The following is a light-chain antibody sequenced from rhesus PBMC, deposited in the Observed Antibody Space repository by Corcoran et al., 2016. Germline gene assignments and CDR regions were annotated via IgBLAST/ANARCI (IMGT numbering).Light chain of an antibody. V-gene: IGKV1S12*01. Sequence: DIQMTQSPSALSASVGDRVTISCRASQNIYRNLAWYQQKPGKAPKLLIHAASSLQTGIPSRFSGSGSGTDFTLTLSSLQPEDSAAYYCRHYYDNPLTFGGGTKVEIK. CDR3: RHYYDNPLT. CDR1: QNIYRN. CDR2: AAS. J-gene: IGKJ4*01.